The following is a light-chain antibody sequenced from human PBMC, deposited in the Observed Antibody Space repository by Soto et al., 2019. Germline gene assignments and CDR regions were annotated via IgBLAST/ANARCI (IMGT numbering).Light chain of an antibody. V-gene: IGLV2-23*02. Sequence: QSALTQPASVSGSPGQSITISCTGTSSDVGGYDLVSWFQLHPAKAPRLMIYEVTKRPSGVSDRFSGSKSGNTASLTISGLQSEDEGNYYCASYGGRDDMIFGGGTKLTVL. CDR1: SSDVGGYDL. CDR2: EVT. CDR3: ASYGGRDDMI. J-gene: IGLJ2*01.